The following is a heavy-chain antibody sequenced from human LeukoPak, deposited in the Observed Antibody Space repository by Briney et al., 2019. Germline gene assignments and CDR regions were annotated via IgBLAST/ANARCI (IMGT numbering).Heavy chain of an antibody. CDR1: GGSFSGYY. V-gene: IGHV4-34*01. Sequence: PSETLPLTCAVYGGSFSGYYWSWIRQPPGKGLEWIGEINHSGSTNYNPSLKSRVTISVDTSKNQFSLKLSSVTAADTAVYYCASLQLYLLAFDIWGQGTMVTVSS. D-gene: IGHD5-18*01. CDR2: INHSGST. J-gene: IGHJ3*02. CDR3: ASLQLYLLAFDI.